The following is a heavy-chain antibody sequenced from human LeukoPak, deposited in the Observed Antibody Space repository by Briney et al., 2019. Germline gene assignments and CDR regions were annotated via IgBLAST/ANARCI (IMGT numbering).Heavy chain of an antibody. D-gene: IGHD4-17*01. CDR3: AKDDYGDLIWFDP. V-gene: IGHV3-23*01. CDR2: ISCSGGST. Sequence: GGSLRLSCAASGFTFSSYAMSWVRQAPGKGLEWVSAISCSGGSTYYADFVKGRFTISRDNSKNTLYLQMNSLRAEDTAVYYCAKDDYGDLIWFDPWGQGTLVTVSS. J-gene: IGHJ5*02. CDR1: GFTFSSYA.